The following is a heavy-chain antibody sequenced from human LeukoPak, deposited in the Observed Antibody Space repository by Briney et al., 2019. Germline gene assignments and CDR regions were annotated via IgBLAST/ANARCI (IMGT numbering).Heavy chain of an antibody. J-gene: IGHJ3*02. V-gene: IGHV3-33*01. CDR1: GFTFRSYG. CDR3: ARVSHSGYENDAFDI. D-gene: IGHD5-12*01. Sequence: GGSLRLSCAASGFTFRSYGMHWVRQAPGKGLEWVAVIWYDGSNKYYADSVKGRFTVSRDNSKNTLYLQMNSLRAEDTAVYYCARVSHSGYENDAFDIWGQGTMVTVSS. CDR2: IWYDGSNK.